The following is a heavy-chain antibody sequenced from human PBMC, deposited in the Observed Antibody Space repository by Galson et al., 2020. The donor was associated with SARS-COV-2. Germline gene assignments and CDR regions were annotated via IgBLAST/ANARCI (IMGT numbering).Heavy chain of an antibody. CDR2: ISKDGIKE. D-gene: IGHD2-2*01. CDR3: AKEYCSSTSCHPRSYFFYGMDG. CDR1: GLTFSTYG. V-gene: IGHV3-30*18. J-gene: IGHJ6*02. Sequence: GESPKISCAASGLTFSTYGMHWVRKAPGKGLEWMAVISKDGIKEYYADSVKGRFTISRDNSKNTLYLQMNSLRAEDTAVYFCAKEYCSSTSCHPRSYFFYGMDGWGQGTTVIVSS.